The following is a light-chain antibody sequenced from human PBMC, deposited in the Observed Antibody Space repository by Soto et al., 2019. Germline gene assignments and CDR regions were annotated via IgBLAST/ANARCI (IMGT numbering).Light chain of an antibody. Sequence: DIVMTQSPLSLPVTPGEPASISCRSSQSLLHSNVYNYLDWYLQKPGQSPQLLIYLGSNRTSGVPDRVSGSGFGTYFTLKISRVAAEDVGVYYCMQALQTPPTFGQGTKVEIK. J-gene: IGKJ1*01. CDR2: LGS. CDR1: QSLLHSNVYNY. V-gene: IGKV2-28*01. CDR3: MQALQTPPT.